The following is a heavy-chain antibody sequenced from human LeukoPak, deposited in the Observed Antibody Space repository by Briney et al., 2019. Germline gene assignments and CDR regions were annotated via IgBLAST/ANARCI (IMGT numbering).Heavy chain of an antibody. J-gene: IGHJ3*02. Sequence: GGSLRLSCAASGFTFSSFAMSWVRQAPGKGLEWVSAISGSGGSTHYADSVKGRFTISRDNSKNTLYLQMNSLRAEDTAVFYCAKGAYQQLVIWGQGTMVTVSS. CDR2: ISGSGGST. CDR3: AKGAYQQLVI. D-gene: IGHD6-13*01. V-gene: IGHV3-23*01. CDR1: GFTFSSFA.